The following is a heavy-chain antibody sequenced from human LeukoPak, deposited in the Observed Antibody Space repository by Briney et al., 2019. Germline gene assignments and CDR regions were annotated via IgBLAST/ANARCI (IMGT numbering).Heavy chain of an antibody. Sequence: SETLSLTCTVSGGSISRYYWSWIRQPPGKGLEWIGYIYYSGSPNYNPSLKSRVTISVDTSKNQFSLKLSSVTAADTAVYYCARGGWNKFDYWGQGTLVTVSS. CDR2: IYYSGSP. CDR3: ARGGWNKFDY. D-gene: IGHD3-22*01. V-gene: IGHV4-59*01. J-gene: IGHJ4*02. CDR1: GGSISRYY.